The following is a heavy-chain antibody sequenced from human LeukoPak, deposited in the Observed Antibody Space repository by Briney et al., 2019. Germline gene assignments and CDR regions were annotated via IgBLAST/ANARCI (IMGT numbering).Heavy chain of an antibody. V-gene: IGHV4-31*03. Sequence: SETLSLTCTVSGGSISRGGYYWSWVSQHPGGGLEWLVYIYYSGRTYYNPSLRSRVTISVDTSKNQFSLKLSSVTAADTAVYYCARIGGRGSGSYLYFDYWGQGTLVTVSS. CDR3: ARIGGRGSGSYLYFDY. CDR2: IYYSGRT. CDR1: GGSISRGGYY. J-gene: IGHJ4*02. D-gene: IGHD3-10*01.